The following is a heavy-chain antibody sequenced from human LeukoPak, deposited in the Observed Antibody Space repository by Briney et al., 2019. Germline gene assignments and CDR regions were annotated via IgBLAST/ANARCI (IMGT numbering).Heavy chain of an antibody. J-gene: IGHJ4*02. CDR2: LSYGGSNT. Sequence: PGGSLRLSSAASGFTFNTYGMHWVRQAPGKGLEWVAVLSYGGSNTFSADSVKGRFTISRDNSKNTLYLQMNSLRIEDTAVYYCAKDHRGGGYYSYFDYWGQGALVTVSS. V-gene: IGHV3-30*18. CDR1: GFTFNTYG. CDR3: AKDHRGGGYYSYFDY. D-gene: IGHD2-15*01.